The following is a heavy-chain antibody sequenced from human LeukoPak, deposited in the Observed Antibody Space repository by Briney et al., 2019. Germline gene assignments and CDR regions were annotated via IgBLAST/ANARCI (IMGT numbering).Heavy chain of an antibody. V-gene: IGHV3-66*04. J-gene: IGHJ3*02. CDR1: GFTVSSNY. CDR3: ARLTAGVSGAFDI. Sequence: GGSLRLSCAASGFTVSSNYMSWVRQAPGKGLEWVSVIYSGGSTYYSDSMKGRFTISRDNSKNTLYLQMNSLRAEDTAVYYCARLTAGVSGAFDIWGQGTMVTVSS. CDR2: IYSGGST. D-gene: IGHD3-10*01.